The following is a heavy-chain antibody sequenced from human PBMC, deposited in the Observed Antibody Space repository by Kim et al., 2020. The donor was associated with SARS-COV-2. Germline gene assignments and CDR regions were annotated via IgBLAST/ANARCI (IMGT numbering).Heavy chain of an antibody. Sequence: SETLSLTCTVSGGSISSYYWSWIRQPPGKGLEWIGYIYYSGSTNYNPSLKSRVTISVDTSKNQFSLKLSSVTAADTAVYYCARSRTGYYYGSGSYYNNWFDPWGQGTLVTVSS. CDR3: ARSRTGYYYGSGSYYNNWFDP. CDR1: GGSISSYY. V-gene: IGHV4-59*01. D-gene: IGHD3-10*01. J-gene: IGHJ5*02. CDR2: IYYSGST.